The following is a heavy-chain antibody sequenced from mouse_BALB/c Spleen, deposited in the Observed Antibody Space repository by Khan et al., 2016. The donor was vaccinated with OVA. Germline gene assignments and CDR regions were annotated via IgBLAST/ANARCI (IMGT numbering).Heavy chain of an antibody. D-gene: IGHD1-2*01. J-gene: IGHJ3*01. CDR1: GYTFTDYY. V-gene: IGHV1-77*01. CDR2: ISPGSGDT. CDR3: ARRNYFGYTFAY. Sequence: VKLLESGAELARPGASVKLSCKASGYTFTDYYINWVKLRTGQGLEWIGEISPGSGDTYYNERFKGKATLTADKSSSTAYMQLSSLTSEASAVYFCARRNYFGYTFAYWGQGTLVTVSA.